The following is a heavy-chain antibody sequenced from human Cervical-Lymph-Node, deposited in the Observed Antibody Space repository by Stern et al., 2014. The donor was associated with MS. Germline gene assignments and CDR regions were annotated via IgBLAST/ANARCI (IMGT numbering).Heavy chain of an antibody. Sequence: HVQLQESGPGLVKPSGTLSLTCAVSGGSISNTNWWGWVRQTPGMGLEWIGEIDHSEPTNFSPSLRSRVTMSVEKTKNQYSLELKPVAAADTAVYYCARVHSGYNWFDYWGQGTLVTVSS. V-gene: IGHV4-4*02. CDR2: IDHSEPT. CDR1: GGSISNTNW. J-gene: IGHJ4*02. D-gene: IGHD5-12*01. CDR3: ARVHSGYNWFDY.